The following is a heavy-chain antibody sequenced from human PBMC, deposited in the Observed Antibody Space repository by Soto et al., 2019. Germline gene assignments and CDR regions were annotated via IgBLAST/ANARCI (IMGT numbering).Heavy chain of an antibody. Sequence: SETLSLTCTVSGGSVNSGTYYWSWIRQPPGKGLEWIGNIYYSESTNYNPSLRSRITISVDSSRNQFSLKLSSVTAADTAVYYCARERWDSSGRYGMDVWGQGTTVTVSS. CDR3: ARERWDSSGRYGMDV. J-gene: IGHJ6*02. V-gene: IGHV4-61*01. CDR2: IYYSEST. D-gene: IGHD6-19*01. CDR1: GGSVNSGTYY.